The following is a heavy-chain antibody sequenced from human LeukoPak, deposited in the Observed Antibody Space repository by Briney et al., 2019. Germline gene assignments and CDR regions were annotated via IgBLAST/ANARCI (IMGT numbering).Heavy chain of an antibody. D-gene: IGHD6-19*01. CDR3: ARSSYSSGWKADLDY. CDR1: GGSFSGYY. J-gene: IGHJ4*02. Sequence: PSETLSLTCAVYGGSFSGYYWSWIRQPPGKGLEWIGYIYYSGSTNYNPSLKSRVTISVDTSKNQFSLKLSSVTAADTAVYYCARSSYSSGWKADLDYWGQGTLVTVSS. V-gene: IGHV4-59*01. CDR2: IYYSGST.